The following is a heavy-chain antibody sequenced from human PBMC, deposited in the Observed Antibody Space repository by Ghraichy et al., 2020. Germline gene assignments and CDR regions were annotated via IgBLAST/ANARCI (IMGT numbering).Heavy chain of an antibody. V-gene: IGHV4-59*08. CDR1: GGSISSNY. J-gene: IGHJ4*02. Sequence: SETLSLTCTVSGGSISSNYWSWIRQPPGKGLEWIGYIYYSGSTNYNPSLRSRVTISVDTSKNQFSLRLTSVTAADTAVYYCARHDRIVGATNPPGVWGQGTLVTVSS. D-gene: IGHD1-26*01. CDR2: IYYSGST. CDR3: ARHDRIVGATNPPGV.